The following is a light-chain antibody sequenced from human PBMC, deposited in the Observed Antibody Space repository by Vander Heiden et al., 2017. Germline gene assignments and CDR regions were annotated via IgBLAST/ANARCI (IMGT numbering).Light chain of an antibody. CDR2: KDN. CDR3: QSADSTTSFV. V-gene: IGLV3-25*03. Sequence: SSELTQPPSVSVSPGQTARITCSGDALPKKYAYWYQQKSGQAPVLLVYKDNQRPSGIPERSSGSSSGTTATLTVTGGQAEDEADYYCQSADSTTSFVFGTGTKVTVL. J-gene: IGLJ1*01. CDR1: ALPKKY.